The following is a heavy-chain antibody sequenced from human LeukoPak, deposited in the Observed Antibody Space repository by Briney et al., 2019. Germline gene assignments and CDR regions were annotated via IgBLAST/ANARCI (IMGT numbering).Heavy chain of an antibody. CDR1: GFTFSSYG. D-gene: IGHD3-22*01. V-gene: IGHV3-33*06. CDR2: IWYDGSNK. J-gene: IGHJ4*02. CDR3: AKALLYYDSSGPTDY. Sequence: GGSLSLSWAASGFTFSSYGMHWVRQAPGKGLEWVAVIWYDGSNKYYADSVKGRFTISRDNSKNTLYLQMNSLRAEDTAVYYCAKALLYYDSSGPTDYWGQGTLVTVSS.